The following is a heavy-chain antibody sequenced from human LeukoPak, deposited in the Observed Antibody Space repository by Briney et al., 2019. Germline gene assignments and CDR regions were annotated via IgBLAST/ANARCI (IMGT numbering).Heavy chain of an antibody. D-gene: IGHD6-13*01. CDR1: GFTFSSYA. CDR3: ARGQPGVAAAGNLDY. J-gene: IGHJ4*02. Sequence: GGSLRLSCAASGFTFSSYAMHWVRQAPGKGLEWVAIIWSDGNNKYYADSVEGRFTISRDTSKSTLFLQMNSLRAEDTAVYYCARGQPGVAAAGNLDYWGQGTLVTVSS. V-gene: IGHV3-33*01. CDR2: IWSDGNNK.